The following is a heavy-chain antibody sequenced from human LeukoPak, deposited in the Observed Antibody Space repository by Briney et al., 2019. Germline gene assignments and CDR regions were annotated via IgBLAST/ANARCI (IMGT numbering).Heavy chain of an antibody. V-gene: IGHV3-7*01. J-gene: IGHJ4*02. CDR2: IKQDGSEK. CDR1: AFTSSTNC. Sequence: PGGSLSFYAAAAAFTSSTNCWNWHRQAPGKGLEWVANIKQDGSEKYYMDSVKGRFTISRDNAKNSLYLQMNSLRAEDTAVYYCARSSGWVIDYWGQGTLVTVSS. CDR3: ARSSGWVIDY. D-gene: IGHD6-19*01.